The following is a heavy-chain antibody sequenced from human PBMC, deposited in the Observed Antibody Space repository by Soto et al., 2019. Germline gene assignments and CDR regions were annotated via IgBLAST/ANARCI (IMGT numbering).Heavy chain of an antibody. CDR1: GFTFGTYA. Sequence: EVQLLESGGGLVQPGGSLRLSCAASGFTFGTYAMNWVRQAPGKGLVWVSSISGSGGNTYYTDSVKGRFTISRDNSKNSLCLQMTSLRADDTAVYYCAKDRSVDTRDWFDPWGQGTLVTVSS. J-gene: IGHJ5*02. D-gene: IGHD5-18*01. CDR2: ISGSGGNT. V-gene: IGHV3-23*01. CDR3: AKDRSVDTRDWFDP.